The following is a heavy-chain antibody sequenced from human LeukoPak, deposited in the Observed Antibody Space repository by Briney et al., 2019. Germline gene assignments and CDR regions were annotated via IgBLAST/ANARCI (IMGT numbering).Heavy chain of an antibody. J-gene: IGHJ5*02. CDR1: GFTFSSYA. V-gene: IGHV3-23*01. Sequence: PGGSLRLSCAASGFTFSSYAMSWVRQAPGKGLEWVSAISGSGGSTYYADSVKGRFTISRDNSKNTLYLQMNSLRAEDTAVYYCAKYNDFWSGGNWFDPWGQGTLVTVSS. CDR3: AKYNDFWSGGNWFDP. D-gene: IGHD3-3*01. CDR2: ISGSGGST.